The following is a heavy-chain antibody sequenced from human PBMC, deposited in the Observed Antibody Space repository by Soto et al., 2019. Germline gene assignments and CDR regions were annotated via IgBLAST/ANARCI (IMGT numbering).Heavy chain of an antibody. CDR1: GFTFSSYG. J-gene: IGHJ6*02. D-gene: IGHD3-10*01. CDR3: ARHLYYYGSGSYYGDYYYYGMDV. Sequence: QVQLVESGGGVVQPGRSLRLSCAASGFTFSSYGMHWVRQAPGKGLEWVAVIWYDGSNKYYADSVKGRFTISRDNSKNTLYLQMNSLRAEDTAVHYCARHLYYYGSGSYYGDYYYYGMDVWGQGTTVTVSS. V-gene: IGHV3-33*01. CDR2: IWYDGSNK.